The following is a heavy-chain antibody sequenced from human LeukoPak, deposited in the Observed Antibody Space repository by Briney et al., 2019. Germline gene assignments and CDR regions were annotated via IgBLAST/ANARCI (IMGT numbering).Heavy chain of an antibody. CDR2: IYHSGST. Sequence: SETLSLTCAVSGGSISSSNWWSWVRQPPGRGLEWIGEIYHSGSTNYNPSLKSRVTISVNTSKNQFSLKLSSVTAADTAVYYCARGLYSSSWYPRYYFDYWGQGTLVTVSS. J-gene: IGHJ4*02. D-gene: IGHD6-13*01. CDR3: ARGLYSSSWYPRYYFDY. V-gene: IGHV4-4*02. CDR1: GGSISSSNW.